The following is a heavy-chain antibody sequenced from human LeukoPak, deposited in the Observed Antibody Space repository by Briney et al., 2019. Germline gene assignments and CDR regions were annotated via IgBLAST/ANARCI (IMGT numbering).Heavy chain of an antibody. CDR2: IYYSGST. D-gene: IGHD3-3*01. Sequence: PSETLSLTCTVSGGSISSSYSYWGWIRQPPGKGLEWTGNIYYSGSTYYNPSLKSRVTISVDTSKNHFSLKLNSVTAADTAVYYCARVQWAIFTVGHGAYDIWGQGTMVTVSS. V-gene: IGHV4-39*07. CDR1: GGSISSSYSY. J-gene: IGHJ3*02. CDR3: ARVQWAIFTVGHGAYDI.